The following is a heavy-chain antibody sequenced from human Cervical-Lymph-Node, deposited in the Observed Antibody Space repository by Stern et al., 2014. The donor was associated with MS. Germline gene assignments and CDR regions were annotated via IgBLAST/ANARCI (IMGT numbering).Heavy chain of an antibody. CDR2: IYTSGST. Sequence: VQLVESGPGLVKPSQTLSLTCTVSGGSISSGSYYWSWIRQPAGKGLEWIGRIYTSGSTNYNPSLKSRVTISVDTSKNQFSLKLSSVTAADTAVYYCAHSGTDFDLWGRGTLVTVSS. CDR3: AHSGTDFDL. J-gene: IGHJ2*01. V-gene: IGHV4-61*02. CDR1: GGSISSGSYY. D-gene: IGHD1-26*01.